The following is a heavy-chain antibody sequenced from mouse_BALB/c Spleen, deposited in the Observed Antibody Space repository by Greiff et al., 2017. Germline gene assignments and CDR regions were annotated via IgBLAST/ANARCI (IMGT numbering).Heavy chain of an antibody. J-gene: IGHJ2*01. CDR1: GFNFKDTY. CDR3: ARDTMITTNYCDC. V-gene: IGHV14-3*02. D-gene: IGHD2-4*01. Sequence: VQLQQSGAELVKPGASVKLSCTASGFNFKDTYMHWVKQRPEQGLEWIGRIDPANGNTKYDPKFQGKATITADTSSNTAYLQLSSLTSEDTAVYYCARDTMITTNYCDCGGQGTTLPVSS. CDR2: IDPANGNT.